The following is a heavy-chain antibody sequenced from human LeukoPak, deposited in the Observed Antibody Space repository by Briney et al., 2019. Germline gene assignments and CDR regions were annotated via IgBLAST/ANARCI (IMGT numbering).Heavy chain of an antibody. CDR2: IIPIFGTA. J-gene: IGHJ6*02. V-gene: IGHV1-69*13. Sequence: GASVKVSCKASGYTFTSYDINWVRQAPGQGLEWMGGIIPIFGTANYAQKFQGRVTITADESTSTAYMELSSLRSEDTAVYYCATSTLWSGYSYTYYYYYYGMDVWGQGTTVTVSS. CDR1: GYTFTSYD. CDR3: ATSTLWSGYSYTYYYYYYGMDV. D-gene: IGHD3-3*01.